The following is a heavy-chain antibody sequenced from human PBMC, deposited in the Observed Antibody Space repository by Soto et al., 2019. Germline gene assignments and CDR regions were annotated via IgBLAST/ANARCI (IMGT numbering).Heavy chain of an antibody. Sequence: SETLSLTCAVSGFFISSGNYWGWIRKPPGKGLEWIGSIFHGGNTDYNPSLKSRVTILVDMSKNQFSLKLNSVTAADTAVYYCARARWYDAFDVWGQGTVVTVSS. CDR2: IFHGGNT. D-gene: IGHD2-15*01. J-gene: IGHJ3*01. CDR1: GFFISSGNY. V-gene: IGHV4-38-2*01. CDR3: ARARWYDAFDV.